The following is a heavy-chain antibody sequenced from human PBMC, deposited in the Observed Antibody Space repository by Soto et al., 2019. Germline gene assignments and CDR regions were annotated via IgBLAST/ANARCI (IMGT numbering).Heavy chain of an antibody. J-gene: IGHJ5*02. D-gene: IGHD2-15*01. CDR1: GYTFTSYG. Sequence: SPVKVSCKASGYTFTSYGISWVRQAPGQGLEWKGWISAYNGNTNYAQKLQGRVTMTTDTSTSTAYMEQRSLRSDDTAGYYCPKLYLEPVVNQNAYNWFDHWGQGTLVTVS. CDR3: PKLYLEPVVNQNAYNWFDH. CDR2: ISAYNGNT. V-gene: IGHV1-18*04.